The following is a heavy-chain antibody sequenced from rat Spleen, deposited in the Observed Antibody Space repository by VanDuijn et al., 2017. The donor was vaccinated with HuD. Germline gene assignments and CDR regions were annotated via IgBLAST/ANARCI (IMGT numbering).Heavy chain of an antibody. CDR3: ARRSLSTTGVMDA. V-gene: IGHV5-25*01. D-gene: IGHD1-11*01. Sequence: EVQLVESGGGLVQPGRSLKLSCTASGFTFSDYYMAWVRQAPGKGLEWVASISSGGGGTYYPDSVKGRFTISRDNAKSTLYLQMDSLRSEDTASYYCARRSLSTTGVMDAWGQGASVTVSS. CDR2: ISSGGGGT. J-gene: IGHJ4*01. CDR1: GFTFSDYY.